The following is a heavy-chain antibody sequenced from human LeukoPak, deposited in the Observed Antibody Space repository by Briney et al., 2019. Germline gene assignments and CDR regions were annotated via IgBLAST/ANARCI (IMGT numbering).Heavy chain of an antibody. CDR2: ISSNGGST. V-gene: IGHV3-64D*06. J-gene: IGHJ5*02. Sequence: QPGGSLRLSCSASGFTFSSYAMHWVRQAPGKGLEYVSAISSNGGSTYYADSVKGRFTISRDNSKNTLYLQMSSLRAEDTAVYYCAREYSTGFDPWGQGTLVNVSS. CDR3: AREYSTGFDP. D-gene: IGHD2-15*01. CDR1: GFTFSSYA.